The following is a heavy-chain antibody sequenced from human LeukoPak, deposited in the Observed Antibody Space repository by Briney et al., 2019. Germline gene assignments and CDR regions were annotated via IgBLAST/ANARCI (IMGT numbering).Heavy chain of an antibody. CDR2: IRSKANSYAT. CDR3: TTGPLYYYYGMDV. V-gene: IGHV3-73*01. J-gene: IGHJ6*02. CDR1: GFTFSGSA. Sequence: GGSLKLSCAASGFTFSGSAMHWVRQASGKGLEWVGRIRSKANSYATAYAASVKVRFTISRDDTKNTAYLQMNSLKTADTAVYYCTTGPLYYYYGMDVWGQGTTVTVSS.